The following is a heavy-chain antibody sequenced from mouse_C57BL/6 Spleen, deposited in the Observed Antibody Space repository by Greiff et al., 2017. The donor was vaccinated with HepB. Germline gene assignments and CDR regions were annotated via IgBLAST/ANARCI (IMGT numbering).Heavy chain of an antibody. Sequence: QVQLQQSGAELVRPGASVTLSCKASGYTFTDYEMHWVKQTPVHGLEWIGAIDPETGGTAYNQKFKGKAILTADKSSSTAYMELRSLTSEDSAVYYCTRSPPTDYAMDYWGQGTSVTVSS. J-gene: IGHJ4*01. CDR1: GYTFTDYE. CDR2: IDPETGGT. V-gene: IGHV1-15*01. D-gene: IGHD4-1*02. CDR3: TRSPPTDYAMDY.